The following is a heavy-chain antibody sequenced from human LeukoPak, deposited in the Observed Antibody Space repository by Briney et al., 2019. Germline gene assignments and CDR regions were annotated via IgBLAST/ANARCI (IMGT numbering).Heavy chain of an antibody. CDR1: GYTFTSYD. V-gene: IGHV1-8*01. D-gene: IGHD2-2*01. Sequence: ASVKVSCKASGYTFTSYDINWVRQATGQGLEWMGWMNPNSGNTGYAQKFQGRATMTRNTSISTAYMELSSLRSEDTAVYYCARAPLLYCSSTSCSPYNWFDPWGQGTLVTVSS. CDR2: MNPNSGNT. J-gene: IGHJ5*02. CDR3: ARAPLLYCSSTSCSPYNWFDP.